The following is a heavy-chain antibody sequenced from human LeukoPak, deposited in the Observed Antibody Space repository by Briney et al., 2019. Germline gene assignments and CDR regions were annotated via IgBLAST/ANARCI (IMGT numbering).Heavy chain of an antibody. CDR1: VFTFSSYW. Sequence: TGAALRLSCAASVFTFSSYWMHWVRQAPGKGLVWVSRINSDGSSTYYADSVRGRFTISSDNAKNTLDLQMNSLRAEDTAVYYCVSGTTGTNSAPFDPWGQGTLVTVSS. CDR2: INSDGSST. D-gene: IGHD1-1*01. V-gene: IGHV3-74*01. J-gene: IGHJ5*02. CDR3: VSGTTGTNSAPFDP.